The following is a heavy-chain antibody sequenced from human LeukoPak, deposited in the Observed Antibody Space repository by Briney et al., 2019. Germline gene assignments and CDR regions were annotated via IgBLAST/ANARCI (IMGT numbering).Heavy chain of an antibody. CDR3: ARDPGTYYDILTGYIPYYGMDV. D-gene: IGHD3-9*01. V-gene: IGHV3-23*01. CDR1: GITFSNYA. CDR2: ISGSAHKI. J-gene: IGHJ6*02. Sequence: GGSLRLSCVASGITFSNYAVSWVRQAPEKGLDWVSVISGSAHKIRYADSVKGRFTISRDNAKNSLYLQMNSLRAEDTAVYYCARDPGTYYDILTGYIPYYGMDVWGQGITVTVSS.